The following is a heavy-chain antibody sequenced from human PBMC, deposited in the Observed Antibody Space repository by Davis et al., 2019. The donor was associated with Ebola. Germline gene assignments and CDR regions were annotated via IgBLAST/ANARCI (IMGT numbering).Heavy chain of an antibody. J-gene: IGHJ6*03. D-gene: IGHD2-2*01. CDR1: GGTFSSYA. CDR3: ASGVVVVPAASLSEGYYYYYMDV. CDR2: IIPIFGTA. Sequence: SVKVSCNASGGTFSSYAISWVRQAPGQGLEWMGGIIPIFGTANYSQKFQGRVTITADESTSTAYMELSSLRSEDTAVYYCASGVVVVPAASLSEGYYYYYMDVWGKGTTVTVTS. V-gene: IGHV1-69*13.